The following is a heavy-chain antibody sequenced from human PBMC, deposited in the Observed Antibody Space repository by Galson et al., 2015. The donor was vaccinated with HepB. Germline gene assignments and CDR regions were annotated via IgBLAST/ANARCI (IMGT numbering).Heavy chain of an antibody. CDR3: ARDDGSSADDAFDI. Sequence: CAISGDSVSSNSAAWNWIRQSPSRGLEWLGRTYYRSKWYNDYAVSVKSRITINPDTSKYQFSLQLNSVTPEDTAVYYCARDDGSSADDAFDIWGQGTMVPVSS. J-gene: IGHJ3*02. CDR2: TYYRSKWYN. V-gene: IGHV6-1*01. CDR1: GDSVSSNSAA. D-gene: IGHD6-25*01.